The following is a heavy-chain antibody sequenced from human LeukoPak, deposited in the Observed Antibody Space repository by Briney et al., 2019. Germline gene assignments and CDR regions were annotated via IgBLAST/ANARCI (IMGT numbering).Heavy chain of an antibody. CDR3: ARAVSYYDFWSGYPTYFDY. V-gene: IGHV4-34*01. D-gene: IGHD3-3*01. Sequence: NPSETLSLTCAVYGVSFSGYYWSWIRQPPGKGLEWIGEINHMGSTNYNPSLKSRVTISVDTSKNQFSLKLSSVTAADTAVYYCARAVSYYDFWSGYPTYFDYWGQGTLVTVSS. CDR1: GVSFSGYY. CDR2: INHMGST. J-gene: IGHJ4*02.